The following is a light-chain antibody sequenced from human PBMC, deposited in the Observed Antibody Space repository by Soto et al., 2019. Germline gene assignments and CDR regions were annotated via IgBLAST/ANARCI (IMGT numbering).Light chain of an antibody. CDR3: QQYYSTPRT. Sequence: DIVMTQSPDSLAVSLGERATINCKSSQSVLYSSNNKNYLAWYQQKPGQPPKLLIYWASTRESGVPDRFSGSGSGIDFTLTISSLQAEDVAVYYCQQYYSTPRTFGQGTKVDI. CDR2: WAS. CDR1: QSVLYSSNNKNY. V-gene: IGKV4-1*01. J-gene: IGKJ1*01.